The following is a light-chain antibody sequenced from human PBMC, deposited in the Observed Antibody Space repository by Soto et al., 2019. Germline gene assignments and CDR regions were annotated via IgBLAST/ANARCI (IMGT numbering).Light chain of an antibody. J-gene: IGLJ3*02. CDR3: SSYTSISTRV. CDR1: SSDVGSYNY. Sequence: QSALTQPASVSGSPGQSITISCTGTSSDVGSYNYVSWYQQHPGKAPKLMIYEVNNRPSGVSNRFSGSKSGNTASLTISGIQAEDEANYYCSSYTSISTRVFGGGTKLTVL. V-gene: IGLV2-14*01. CDR2: EVN.